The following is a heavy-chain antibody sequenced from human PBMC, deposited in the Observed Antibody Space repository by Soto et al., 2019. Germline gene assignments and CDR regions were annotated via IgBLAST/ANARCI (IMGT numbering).Heavy chain of an antibody. J-gene: IGHJ6*03. D-gene: IGHD2-15*01. CDR1: GGSISSYY. CDR2: IYYSGST. Sequence: SETLSLTCTVSGGSISSYYWSWIRQPPGKGLEWIGYIYYSGSTNYNPSLKSRVTISVDTSKNQFSLKLSSVTAADTAVYYCARHATANYYYYYSMDVWGKGTTVT. V-gene: IGHV4-59*08. CDR3: ARHATANYYYYYSMDV.